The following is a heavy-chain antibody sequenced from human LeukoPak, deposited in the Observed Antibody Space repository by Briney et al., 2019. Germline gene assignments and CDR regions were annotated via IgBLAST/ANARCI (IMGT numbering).Heavy chain of an antibody. V-gene: IGHV4-30-2*01. J-gene: IGHJ5*02. CDR1: GGSISSGGYY. CDR3: ARGYSSGWYNWFDP. Sequence: SETLSLTCTVSGGSISSGGYYWSWNRQPPGKGLEWIGYIYHSGSTYYNPSLKSRVTISVDRSKNQFSLKLSSVTAADTAVYYCARGYSSGWYNWFDPWGQGILVTVSS. D-gene: IGHD6-19*01. CDR2: IYHSGST.